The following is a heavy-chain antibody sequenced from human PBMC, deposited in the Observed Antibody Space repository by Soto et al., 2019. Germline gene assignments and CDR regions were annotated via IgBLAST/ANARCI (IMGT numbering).Heavy chain of an antibody. CDR1: GFTVSNKY. J-gene: IGHJ6*02. D-gene: IGHD2-2*01. CDR3: AKSTSDYYFGMDV. V-gene: IGHV3-53*01. CDR2: IYADGRT. Sequence: PGGSLRLSCAAYGFTVSNKYFSWVRQAPGKGLEWVSVIYADGRTFYADSVKGRFTISRDSSKNTLFLQMHSLRVEDTALYYCAKSTSDYYFGMDVWGQGTTVTVSS.